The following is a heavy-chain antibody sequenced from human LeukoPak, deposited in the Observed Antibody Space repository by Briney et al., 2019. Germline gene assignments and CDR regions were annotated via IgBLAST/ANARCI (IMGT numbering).Heavy chain of an antibody. D-gene: IGHD3-10*01. J-gene: IGHJ4*02. CDR1: GFTFSNYW. Sequence: QPGESLRLSCAASGFTFSNYWMHWVRQAPGEGLVWVSRIKSDGSTTNYADSVKGRFTISRDNAKNTLYLQMDSLRAEDTAVYYCARGWGEGGQGTLVTVSS. V-gene: IGHV3-74*01. CDR3: ARGWGE. CDR2: IKSDGSTT.